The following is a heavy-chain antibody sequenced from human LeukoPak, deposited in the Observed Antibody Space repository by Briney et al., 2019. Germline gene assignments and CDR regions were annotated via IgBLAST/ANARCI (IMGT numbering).Heavy chain of an antibody. V-gene: IGHV4-59*01. CDR2: IYYSGST. J-gene: IGHJ4*02. CDR1: GGSISSYY. D-gene: IGHD1-1*01. CDR3: ARDGNGYFDY. Sequence: SETLSLTCTVSGGSISSYYWSWIRQPPGKGLEWIGYIYYSGSTNDNPSLKSRVTISVDTSKNQFSLKLSSVTAADTAVYYCARDGNGYFDYWGQGTLVTVSS.